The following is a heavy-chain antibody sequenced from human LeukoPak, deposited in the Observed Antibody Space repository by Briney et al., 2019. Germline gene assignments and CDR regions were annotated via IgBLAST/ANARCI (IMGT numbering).Heavy chain of an antibody. J-gene: IGHJ4*02. CDR2: IYYSGST. V-gene: IGHV4-61*08. CDR3: ARGIMRPLAAAGCFDY. Sequence: SQTLSLTCTVSGGSISSRDYYWSWIRQPPGKGLEWIGYIYYSGSTNYNPSLKSRVTISVDTSKNQFSLKLSSVTAADTAVYYCARGIMRPLAAAGCFDYWGQGTLVTVSS. D-gene: IGHD6-13*01. CDR1: GGSISSRDYY.